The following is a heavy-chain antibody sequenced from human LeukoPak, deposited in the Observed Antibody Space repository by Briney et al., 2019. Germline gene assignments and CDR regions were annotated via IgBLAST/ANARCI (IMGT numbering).Heavy chain of an antibody. CDR3: ARSDRDYGSGSYYTPSLEY. D-gene: IGHD3-10*01. CDR2: IYYSGST. V-gene: IGHV4-30-4*01. J-gene: IGHJ4*02. Sequence: SQTLSLTCTVSGGSISSGDYYWSWIRQPPGKGLVWIGYIYYSGSTYYNPSLKSRVTISVDTSKNQFSLKLSSVTAADTAVYYCARSDRDYGSGSYYTPSLEYWGQGTLVTVSS. CDR1: GGSISSGDYY.